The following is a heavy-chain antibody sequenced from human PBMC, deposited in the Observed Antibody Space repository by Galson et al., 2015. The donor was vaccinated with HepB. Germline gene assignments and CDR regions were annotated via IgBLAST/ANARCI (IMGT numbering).Heavy chain of an antibody. CDR2: IKEDGSTK. CDR1: GFRFGTSW. CDR3: AKDRGGRSGIDY. V-gene: IGHV3-7*03. Sequence: SLRLSCAVSGFRFGTSWMFWVRQVPGKGLEWVANIKEDGSTKNYVDSVKGRFTISRDNARNSLYLQMNSLRAEDTAVYYCAKDRGGRSGIDYWGQGTLVTVSS. J-gene: IGHJ4*02. D-gene: IGHD3-10*01.